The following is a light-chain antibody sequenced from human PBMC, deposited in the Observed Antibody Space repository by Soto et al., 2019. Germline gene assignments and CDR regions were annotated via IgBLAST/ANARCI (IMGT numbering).Light chain of an antibody. J-gene: IGLJ2*01. CDR3: SAYRRGIIV. CDR2: EID. CDR1: NDDVGGHMY. Sequence: QSVLTQPASVSGSPGQSITISCTGTNDDVGGHMYVSWYQHQAGKVPKLIIYEIDNRPSGVSDRFSGSKSGNTASLTISGLQAEDEAAYYCSAYRRGIIVFXGGTKLTVL. V-gene: IGLV2-14*01.